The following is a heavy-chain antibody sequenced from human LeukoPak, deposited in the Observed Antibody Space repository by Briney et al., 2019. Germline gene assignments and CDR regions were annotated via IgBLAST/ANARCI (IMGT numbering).Heavy chain of an antibody. J-gene: IGHJ4*02. CDR3: ARDRYGDGFAHLDY. V-gene: IGHV1-2*02. Sequence: ASVNVSFKASGYTFTSYAIHWVRQAPGQGLEWMGWITPSGGTNYPQKFQGRVAITWDTSITTAYMDLSGLTSDDTAVYYCARDRYGDGFAHLDYWGQGALVTVSS. CDR1: GYTFTSYA. D-gene: IGHD5-24*01. CDR2: ITPSGGT.